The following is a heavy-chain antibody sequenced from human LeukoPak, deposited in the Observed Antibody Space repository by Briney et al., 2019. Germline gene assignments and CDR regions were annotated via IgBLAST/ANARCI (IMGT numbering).Heavy chain of an antibody. CDR1: GYTFIDYY. J-gene: IGHJ6*02. V-gene: IGHV1-2*06. CDR3: ARILGRPTEQGYGDYGLYYYYGMDV. CDR2: INVKSGAT. Sequence: ASVKVSCKASGYTFIDYYFNWVRQAPGQGPEWMGRINVKSGATDYAQKFQGRVTVTRDTSISTAYMELSSLRSDDTAVYYCARILGRPTEQGYGDYGLYYYYGMDVWGQGTTVTVSS. D-gene: IGHD4-17*01.